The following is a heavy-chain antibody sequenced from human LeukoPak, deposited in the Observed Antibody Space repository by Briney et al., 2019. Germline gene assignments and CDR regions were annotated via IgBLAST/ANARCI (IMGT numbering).Heavy chain of an antibody. D-gene: IGHD3-10*01. J-gene: IGHJ5*02. CDR3: ARDLYGSGNGGWLDP. CDR1: GYTFTGYY. Sequence: ASVKVSCKASGYTFTGYYMHWVRQAPGQGLEWMGWINPNSGGTNYAQKFQGRVTMTRDTSISTAYMELSRLRSDDTAVYYCARDLYGSGNGGWLDPWGQGTLVTVSS. CDR2: INPNSGGT. V-gene: IGHV1-2*02.